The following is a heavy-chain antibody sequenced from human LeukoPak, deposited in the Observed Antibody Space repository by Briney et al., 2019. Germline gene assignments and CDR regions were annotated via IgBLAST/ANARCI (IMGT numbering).Heavy chain of an antibody. D-gene: IGHD6-13*01. V-gene: IGHV3-23*01. Sequence: GGSLRLSCAASGFTFSSYAMSWVRQAPGKGLEWVSAISGSGGSTYYADSVKGRFTISRGNSKNTLYLQMNSLRAEDTAVYYCARDGHGPPAAARYYYYYYMDVWGKGTTVTVSS. CDR2: ISGSGGST. CDR1: GFTFSSYA. J-gene: IGHJ6*03. CDR3: ARDGHGPPAAARYYYYYYMDV.